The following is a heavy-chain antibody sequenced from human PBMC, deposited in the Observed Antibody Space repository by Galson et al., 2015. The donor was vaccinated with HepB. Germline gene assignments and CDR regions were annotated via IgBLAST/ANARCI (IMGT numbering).Heavy chain of an antibody. CDR2: ISSSSSYI. D-gene: IGHD2-15*01. V-gene: IGHV3-21*04. J-gene: IGHJ4*02. CDR1: GFTFSSYS. CDR3: ARGPDSQTYSTFDY. Sequence: SLRLSCAASGFTFSSYSMNWVRQAPGKGLEWVSSISSSSSYIYYAASVKGRFTISRDKSKNILYLQMNSLRLDDTAVYYCARGPDSQTYSTFDYWGQGTLVTVSS.